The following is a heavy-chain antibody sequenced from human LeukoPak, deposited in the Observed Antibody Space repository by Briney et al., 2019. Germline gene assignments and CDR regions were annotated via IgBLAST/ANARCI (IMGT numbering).Heavy chain of an antibody. CDR2: IYHSGGT. V-gene: IGHV4-4*02. D-gene: IGHD2/OR15-2a*01. J-gene: IGHJ4*02. CDR3: VGNGYYALDS. Sequence: SETLSLTCAVSGDSINSFDWWSWVRQSPARGLEWIGEIYHSGGTNYNPSLKSRVTISIDKSKNQLSLKLTSVTAADTAVYFCVGNGYYALDSWGQGTLVTVSS. CDR1: GDSINSFDW.